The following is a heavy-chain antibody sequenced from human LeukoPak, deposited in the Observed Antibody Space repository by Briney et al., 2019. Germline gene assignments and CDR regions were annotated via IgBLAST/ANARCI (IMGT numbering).Heavy chain of an antibody. CDR1: RFTFDDYA. Sequence: GGSLRLSCAASRFTFDDYALAWVRQAPGKGLEWVSLISGDGLHAYLADSVKGRFTISRDNNIHSLYLQMNSLRTEDTALYYCARVHYYDGSGYSGYFDHWGQGTLVSVSS. CDR2: ISGDGLHA. V-gene: IGHV3-43*02. CDR3: ARVHYYDGSGYSGYFDH. J-gene: IGHJ4*02. D-gene: IGHD3-22*01.